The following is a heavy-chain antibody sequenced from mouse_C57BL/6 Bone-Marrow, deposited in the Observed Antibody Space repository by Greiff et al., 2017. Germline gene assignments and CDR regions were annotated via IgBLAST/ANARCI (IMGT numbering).Heavy chain of an antibody. CDR3: ANSSGYVAFAY. V-gene: IGHV5-17*01. CDR2: ISSGSSTI. Sequence: EVQGVESGGGLVKPGGSLKLSCAASGFTFSDYGMHWVRQAPEKGLEWVAYISSGSSTIYYADTVKGRFTISRDNAKNTLFLQMTSLRSEDTAMYYCANSSGYVAFAYWGQGTLVTVSA. D-gene: IGHD3-2*02. CDR1: GFTFSDYG. J-gene: IGHJ3*01.